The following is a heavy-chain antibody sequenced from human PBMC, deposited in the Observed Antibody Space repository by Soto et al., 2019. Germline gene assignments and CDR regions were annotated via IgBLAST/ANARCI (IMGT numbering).Heavy chain of an antibody. D-gene: IGHD6-19*01. CDR3: ARGRVSSGWYRDY. J-gene: IGHJ4*02. Sequence: QVQLQQWGAGLLKPSETLSLTCTVYGGSFSGYYWSWIRQPPGKGLEWIGEINHSGSTNYNPSLKSRVTISVDTSKNQFSLKLHSVTAADTAVYFCARGRVSSGWYRDYWGQGTLVTVSS. V-gene: IGHV4-34*01. CDR2: INHSGST. CDR1: GGSFSGYY.